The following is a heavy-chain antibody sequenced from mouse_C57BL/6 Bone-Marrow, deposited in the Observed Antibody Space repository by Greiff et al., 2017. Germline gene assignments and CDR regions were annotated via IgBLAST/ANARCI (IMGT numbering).Heavy chain of an antibody. CDR1: GFSLTSYG. J-gene: IGHJ4*01. V-gene: IGHV2-6*03. D-gene: IGHD2-4*01. CDR3: ARPYYYDYDGYAMDY. CDR2: IWSDGST. Sequence: VQLKESGPGLVAPSQSLSITCTVSGFSLTSYGVHWVRQPPGKGLEWLVVIWSDGSTTYNSALKSRLSISKDNSKSQVFLKMNSLQTDDTAMYYCARPYYYDYDGYAMDYWGQGTSVTVSS.